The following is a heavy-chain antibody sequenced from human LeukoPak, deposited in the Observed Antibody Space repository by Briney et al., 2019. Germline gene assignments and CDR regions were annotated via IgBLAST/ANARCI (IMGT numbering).Heavy chain of an antibody. CDR2: INAGNGNT. D-gene: IGHD1-14*01. V-gene: IGHV1-3*03. J-gene: IGHJ4*02. CDR3: ARSVGTHYFEY. Sequence: ASVKVSCKASGYTFTNYALHWVRQAPGQRLEWMGWINAGNGNTQYSQEFQGRVTITRDTSASTAYKELSSLRSEDMAVYYCARSVGTHYFEYWGQGTRVTVSS. CDR1: GYTFTNYA.